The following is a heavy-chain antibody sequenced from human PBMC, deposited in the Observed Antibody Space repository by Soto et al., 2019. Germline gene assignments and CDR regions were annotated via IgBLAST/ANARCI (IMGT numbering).Heavy chain of an antibody. J-gene: IGHJ4*02. D-gene: IGHD5-18*01. CDR3: AKGKGPAMATSFDY. Sequence: HPGGSLRLSCAASGFTFSSYGMHWVRQAPGKGLEWVAVISYDGSNKYYADSVKGRFTISRGNSKNTLYLQMNSLRAEDTAVYYCAKGKGPAMATSFDYWGQGTLVTVSS. CDR1: GFTFSSYG. CDR2: ISYDGSNK. V-gene: IGHV3-30*18.